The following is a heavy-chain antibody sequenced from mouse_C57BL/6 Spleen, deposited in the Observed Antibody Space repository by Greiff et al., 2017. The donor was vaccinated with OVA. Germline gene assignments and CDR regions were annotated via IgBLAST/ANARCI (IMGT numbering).Heavy chain of an antibody. CDR3: TGRGSRAPFFDY. J-gene: IGHJ2*01. D-gene: IGHD1-1*01. Sequence: EVKLVESGGGLVQPGGSMKLSCVASGFTFSNYWMNWVRQSPEKGLEWVAQIRLKSDNYATHYAESVKGRFTISRDDSKSSVYLQMNNLRAEDTGIYYCTGRGSRAPFFDYWGQGTTLTVSS. V-gene: IGHV6-3*01. CDR2: IRLKSDNYAT. CDR1: GFTFSNYW.